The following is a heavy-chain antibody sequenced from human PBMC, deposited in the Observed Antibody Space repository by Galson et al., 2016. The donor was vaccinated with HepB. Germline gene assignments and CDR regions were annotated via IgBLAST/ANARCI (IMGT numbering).Heavy chain of an antibody. CDR1: GGTFSSYA. CDR3: ARAVRQLSYDYPFDY. D-gene: IGHD3-10*02. CDR2: IIPIFGTA. V-gene: IGHV1-69*13. J-gene: IGHJ4*02. Sequence: SVKVSCKASGGTFSSYALSWVRQAPGQGLEWMGGIIPIFGTANYAQKFQGRVTITADESTRTAYMGLSSLRSEDTAVYYCARAVRQLSYDYPFDYWGQGSLVSVSS.